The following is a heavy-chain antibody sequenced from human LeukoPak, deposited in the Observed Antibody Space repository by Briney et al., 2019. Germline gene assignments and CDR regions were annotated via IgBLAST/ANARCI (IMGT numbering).Heavy chain of an antibody. CDR1: GGTFSSYA. V-gene: IGHV1-2*02. CDR3: ARRGSYYFANTDY. CDR2: INPNSGGT. Sequence: ASVKVSCKASGGTFSSYAISWVRQAPGQGLEWMGWINPNSGGTNYAQKFQGRVTMTRDTSISTAYMELSRLRSDDTAVYYCARRGSYYFANTDYWGQGTLVTVSS. D-gene: IGHD1-26*01. J-gene: IGHJ4*02.